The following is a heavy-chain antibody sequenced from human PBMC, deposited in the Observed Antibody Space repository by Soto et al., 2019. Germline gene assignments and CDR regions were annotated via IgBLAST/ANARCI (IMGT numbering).Heavy chain of an antibody. Sequence: QVQLVESGGGVIQPGRSLRLSCAASGFTFSSYAMHWVRQAPGKGLEWVAVISYDGSNKYYADSVKGRFTISRDNSKNTLYLQMNSLRAEDTAVYYCAELLRGGWGQGTLVTVSS. CDR2: ISYDGSNK. D-gene: IGHD3-22*01. J-gene: IGHJ4*02. V-gene: IGHV3-30-3*01. CDR3: AELLRGG. CDR1: GFTFSSYA.